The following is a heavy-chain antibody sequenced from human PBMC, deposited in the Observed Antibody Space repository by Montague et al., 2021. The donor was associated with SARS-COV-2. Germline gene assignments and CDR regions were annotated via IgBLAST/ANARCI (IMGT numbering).Heavy chain of an antibody. CDR2: IYYSGST. V-gene: IGHV4-31*03. Sequence: TLSLTCTVSGGSISSGGCYWSWIRQHPGKGLEWIGYIYYSGSTHYNPSLKSRVTISVDTSKNQFSLKLSSVTAADTAVYYCARVQGITMIVVVIGAFDIWGQGTMVTVSS. CDR1: GGSISSGGCY. J-gene: IGHJ3*02. CDR3: ARVQGITMIVVVIGAFDI. D-gene: IGHD3-22*01.